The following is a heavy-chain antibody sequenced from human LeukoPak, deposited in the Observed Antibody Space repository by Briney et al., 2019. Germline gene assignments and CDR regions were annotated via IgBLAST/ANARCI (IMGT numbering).Heavy chain of an antibody. CDR2: IIPIFGTA. CDR3: AVRSGSGEWYYGMDV. J-gene: IGHJ6*04. D-gene: IGHD3-10*01. Sequence: SVKVSCKAAAGTFSSYAISWVRQGPAPGLEWMGGIIPIFGTANYAQKFQGRVTITADKSTSTAYMELSSLRSEDTAVYYCAVRSGSGEWYYGMDVWGKGTTVTVSS. V-gene: IGHV1-69*06. CDR1: AGTFSSYA.